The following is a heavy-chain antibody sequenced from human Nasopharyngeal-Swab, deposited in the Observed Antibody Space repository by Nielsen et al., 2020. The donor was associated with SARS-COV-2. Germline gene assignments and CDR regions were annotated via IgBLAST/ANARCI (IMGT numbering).Heavy chain of an antibody. CDR3: ARDRQRTGLMTGWFDP. Sequence: ASVKVSCKASGYTFTGYYMHWVRQAPGQGLEWMGRINPNSCGTNYAQKFQGRVTMTRDTSISTAYMELSRLRSDDTAVYYCARDRQRTGLMTGWFDPWGQGTLVTVSS. CDR1: GYTFTGYY. J-gene: IGHJ5*02. V-gene: IGHV1-2*06. D-gene: IGHD2-8*02. CDR2: INPNSCGT.